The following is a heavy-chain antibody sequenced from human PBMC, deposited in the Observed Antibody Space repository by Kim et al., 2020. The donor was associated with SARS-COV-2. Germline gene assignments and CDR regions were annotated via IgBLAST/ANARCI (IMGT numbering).Heavy chain of an antibody. Sequence: ASVKVSCKASGYTFTSYYMHWVRQAPGQGLEWMGIINPSGGSTCYAQKFQGRVTMTRDTSTSTVYMELSSLRSEDTAVYYCARDLGPQQLAGFIDYWGQGTLVTVSS. D-gene: IGHD6-13*01. V-gene: IGHV1-46*01. CDR1: GYTFTSYY. J-gene: IGHJ4*02. CDR3: ARDLGPQQLAGFIDY. CDR2: INPSGGST.